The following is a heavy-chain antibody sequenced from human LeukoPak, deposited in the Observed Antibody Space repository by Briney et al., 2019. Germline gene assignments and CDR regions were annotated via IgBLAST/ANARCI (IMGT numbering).Heavy chain of an antibody. CDR1: GYTFTSYA. CDR2: INTNTGNP. CDR3: ARYLYGELDY. D-gene: IGHD4-17*01. J-gene: IGHJ4*02. Sequence: ASVKVSCKASGYTFTSYALNWVRQAPGQGLEWMGWINTNTGNPTYAQGFTGRFVFSLDTSVTTAYLQISNLKAEDTAVYYCARYLYGELDYWGQGTLVTVSS. V-gene: IGHV7-4-1*02.